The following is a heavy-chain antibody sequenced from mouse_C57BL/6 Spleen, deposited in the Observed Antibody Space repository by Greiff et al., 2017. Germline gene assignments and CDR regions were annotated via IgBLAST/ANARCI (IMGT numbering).Heavy chain of an antibody. CDR2: ISSGGSST. CDR3: ARYGNPFDY. J-gene: IGHJ2*01. V-gene: IGHV5-6*01. Sequence: DVHLVESGGDLVKPGGSLKLSCAASGFTFSSYGLSWVRQTPDKRLEWVATISSGGSSTYYPDSVKGRFTISRDNAKNTLYLQMSSLNSEDTAMYYCARYGNPFDYWGQGTTLTVSS. CDR1: GFTFSSYG. D-gene: IGHD2-10*02.